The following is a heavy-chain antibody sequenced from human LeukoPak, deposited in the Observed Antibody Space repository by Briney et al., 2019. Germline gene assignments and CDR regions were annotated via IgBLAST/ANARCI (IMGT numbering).Heavy chain of an antibody. D-gene: IGHD4/OR15-4a*01. CDR3: ARVWWRYYYYGMDV. CDR1: GFTFSSYG. V-gene: IGHV3-30*03. CDR2: ISYDGSNK. Sequence: GGSLRLSCAASGFTFSSYGMHWVRQAPGKGLEWVAVISYDGSNKYYADSVKGRFTISRDNSKNTLYLQMNSLRAEDTAVYYCARVWWRYYYYGMDVWGQGTLVTVSS. J-gene: IGHJ6*02.